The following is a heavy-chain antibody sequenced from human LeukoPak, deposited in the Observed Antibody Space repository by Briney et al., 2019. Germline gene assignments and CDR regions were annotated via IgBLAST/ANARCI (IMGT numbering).Heavy chain of an antibody. V-gene: IGHV4-4*07. J-gene: IGHJ6*03. Sequence: KPSETLSLTCTVSGGFINSYYWSWIRQPAGKGLEWIGRVYTSGITNYNPSLKSRITMSVDTSKNQFSLKLTSVTAADTAVYYCARHNGFDRGYHYYMDVWGKGTTVTVSS. CDR1: GGFINSYY. CDR3: ARHNGFDRGYHYYMDV. D-gene: IGHD3-9*01. CDR2: VYTSGIT.